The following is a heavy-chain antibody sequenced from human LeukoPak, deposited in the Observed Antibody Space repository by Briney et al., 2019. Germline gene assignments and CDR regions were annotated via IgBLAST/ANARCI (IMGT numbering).Heavy chain of an antibody. CDR2: IYYSGSI. V-gene: IGHV4-59*08. CDR1: GASISSYY. D-gene: IGHD3-10*01. J-gene: IGHJ5*02. CDR3: ARHYGP. Sequence: PSETLSLICTVSGASISSYYWSWIRQPPGKGLEWIGDIYYSGSIKYNPSLKSRVTMSVDTSKNQFSLKLSSVTAADTAVYYCARHYGPWGQGTLVTVSS.